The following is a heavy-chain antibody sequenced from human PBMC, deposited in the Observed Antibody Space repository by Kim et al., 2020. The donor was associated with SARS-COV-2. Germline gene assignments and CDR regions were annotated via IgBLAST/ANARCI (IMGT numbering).Heavy chain of an antibody. J-gene: IGHJ4*02. V-gene: IGHV3-23*03. Sequence: GGSLRLSCAASGFTFSSYAMTWVRQAPGKGLEWVSLIYSDGSGTYYADSVKGRFTISRDNSKNTLYLQMNSLRVEDTAVYYCAKGSYDILTPLDYWGQGTLVTVSS. D-gene: IGHD3-9*01. CDR1: GFTFSSYA. CDR2: IYSDGSGT. CDR3: AKGSYDILTPLDY.